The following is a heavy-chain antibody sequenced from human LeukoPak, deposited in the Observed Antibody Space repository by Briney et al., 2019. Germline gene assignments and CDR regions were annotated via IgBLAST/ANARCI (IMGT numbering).Heavy chain of an antibody. CDR2: MSGSGGST. Sequence: PGGSLRLSCAASGFTFNSYAMSWVRQAPGKGLEWVSAMSGSGGSTYYADSVEGRFTISRDNAKNTLYLQMNSLRAEDTAVYYCAKDRGVRSDIWGQGTMVTVSS. V-gene: IGHV3-23*01. J-gene: IGHJ3*02. CDR3: AKDRGVRSDI. CDR1: GFTFNSYA. D-gene: IGHD4-17*01.